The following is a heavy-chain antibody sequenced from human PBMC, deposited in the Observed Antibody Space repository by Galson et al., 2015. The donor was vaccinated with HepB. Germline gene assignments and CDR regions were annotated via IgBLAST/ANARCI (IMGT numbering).Heavy chain of an antibody. J-gene: IGHJ4*02. CDR1: GFTFRSYW. CDR2: INQDGAKK. D-gene: IGHD3-22*01. V-gene: IGHV3-7*03. CDR3: ARDSTYYDGSAYYDNLDS. Sequence: SLRLSCAASGFTFRSYWMTWVRQAPGKGLEWVANINQDGAKKNYVDSVKGRFTISSDNAKHSLYLEMNSLRAEDTAMYHCARDSTYYDGSAYYDNLDSWGQGTLVTVSS.